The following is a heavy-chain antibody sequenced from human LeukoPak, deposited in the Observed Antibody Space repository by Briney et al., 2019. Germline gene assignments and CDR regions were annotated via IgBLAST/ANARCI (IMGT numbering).Heavy chain of an antibody. Sequence: PETLSLTCAVYGGSFSGYYWSWIRQPPGKGLEWIGEINHSGSTNYNPSLKSRVTISVDTSKNQFSLKLSSVTAADTAVYYCALLRRLEAGVVAVDDDYWGQGTLVTVSS. CDR1: GGSFSGYY. D-gene: IGHD6-19*01. J-gene: IGHJ4*02. CDR2: INHSGST. V-gene: IGHV4-34*01. CDR3: ALLRRLEAGVVAVDDDY.